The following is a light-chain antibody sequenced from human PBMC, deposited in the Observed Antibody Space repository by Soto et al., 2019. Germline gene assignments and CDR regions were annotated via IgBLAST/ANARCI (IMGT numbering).Light chain of an antibody. CDR1: QSVSSSY. Sequence: EIVLTQSPGTLSLSPGERATLSCRASQSVSSSYLAWYQQKPGQAPRLLIYGASTRATGIPDRFSGSGFGTDFTLTISRLEPEDFAVYYCQQYVSSRTFSQGTKVEIK. CDR2: GAS. V-gene: IGKV3-20*01. CDR3: QQYVSSRT. J-gene: IGKJ1*01.